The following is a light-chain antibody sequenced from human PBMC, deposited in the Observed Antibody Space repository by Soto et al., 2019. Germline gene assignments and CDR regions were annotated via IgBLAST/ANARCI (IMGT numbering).Light chain of an antibody. CDR2: WAS. CDR3: QQYYSTPWT. V-gene: IGKV4-1*01. CDR1: QNVFYSPKNKDY. J-gene: IGKJ1*01. Sequence: DIVMTQSPDSLAVPLGERATINCKSSQNVFYSPKNKDYLAWFQQKPGQPPKLLIYWASTRQSGVPDRFSGSGSGTDFTLTISGLQPEDVALYYCQQYYSTPWTFGHGTKVDIK.